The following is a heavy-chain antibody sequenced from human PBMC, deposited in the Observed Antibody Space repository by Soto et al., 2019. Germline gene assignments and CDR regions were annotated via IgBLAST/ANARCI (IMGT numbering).Heavy chain of an antibody. CDR3: ARDVGYTGYEEGNPFDI. J-gene: IGHJ3*02. V-gene: IGHV4-4*07. CDR2: MYNTGTT. Sequence: QVQLQESGPGLVRPSETLSLTCTVSGGSISRHYWRWIRQSAGKGLEWIGRMYNTGTTDYNPSLKSRLSMSIDTSKNHFSLRLSSVTAADTAVYYCARDVGYTGYEEGNPFDIWGQGTMVTVSS. CDR1: GGSISRHY. D-gene: IGHD5-12*01.